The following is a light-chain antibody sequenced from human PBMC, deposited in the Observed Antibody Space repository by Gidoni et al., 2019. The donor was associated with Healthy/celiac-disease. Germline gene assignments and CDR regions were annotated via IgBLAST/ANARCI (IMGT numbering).Light chain of an antibody. CDR2: GAS. J-gene: IGKJ2*01. V-gene: IGKV3-20*01. CDR1: QSVSSSY. CDR3: QQYGSSPRGSYT. Sequence: ELVLTQSPGTLSLSPGERATLSCRASQSVSSSYLAWYQQKPGQAPRLLIYGASSRATGIPDRFSGSGSGTDFTLTISRLEPEDFAVYYCQQYGSSPRGSYTFGQGTKLEIK.